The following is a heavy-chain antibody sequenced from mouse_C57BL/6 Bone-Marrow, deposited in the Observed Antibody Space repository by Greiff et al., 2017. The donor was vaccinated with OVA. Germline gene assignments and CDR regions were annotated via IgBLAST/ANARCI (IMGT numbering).Heavy chain of an antibody. V-gene: IGHV14-4*01. CDR1: GFNIKDDY. CDR2: IDPENGDT. Sequence: EVKVVESGAELVRPGASVKLSCTASGFNIKDDYMHWVKQRPEQGLEWIGWIDPENGDTEYASKFQGKATITADTSSNTAYLQLSSLTSEDTAVYYCTTWRWLLGMDYWGQGTSVTVSS. D-gene: IGHD2-3*01. J-gene: IGHJ4*01. CDR3: TTWRWLLGMDY.